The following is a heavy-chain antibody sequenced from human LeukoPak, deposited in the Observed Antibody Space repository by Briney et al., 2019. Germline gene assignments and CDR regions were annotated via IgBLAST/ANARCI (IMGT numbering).Heavy chain of an antibody. CDR2: IKQDGSEK. V-gene: IGHV3-7*01. Sequence: GGTLRLSCAASGFTFSSYWMSWVRQAPGKGLEWVANIKQDGSEKYYVDSVKGRFTISRDNAKNSLYLQMNSLRAEDTAVYYCARDPYDSSGLTDYWGQGTLVTVSS. D-gene: IGHD3-22*01. CDR1: GFTFSSYW. J-gene: IGHJ4*02. CDR3: ARDPYDSSGLTDY.